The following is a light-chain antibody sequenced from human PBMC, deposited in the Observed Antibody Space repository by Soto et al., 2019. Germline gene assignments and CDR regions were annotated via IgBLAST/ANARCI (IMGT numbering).Light chain of an antibody. CDR1: SSVVGAYNF. Sequence: QSVLTQPASVSGSPGQSITISCTGTSSVVGAYNFVSWYQHHPGRAPKLIIYEVTIRPSGVSNRFSGSKSGNTASLTISGLQAEDEADYYCSSYTTSAPYVFGSGTKLTVL. CDR2: EVT. J-gene: IGLJ1*01. V-gene: IGLV2-14*01. CDR3: SSYTTSAPYV.